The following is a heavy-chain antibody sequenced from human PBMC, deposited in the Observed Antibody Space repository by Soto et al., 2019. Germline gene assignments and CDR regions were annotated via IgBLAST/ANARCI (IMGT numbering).Heavy chain of an antibody. CDR3: ARGRSCSGGSCYFDY. J-gene: IGHJ4*02. V-gene: IGHV4-59*01. Sequence: SETLSLTCTVSGGSISSYYWSWIRQPPGKGLEWIRYIYYSGSTNYNPSLKSRVTISVDTSKNQFSLKLSSVTAADTAVYYCARGRSCSGGSCYFDYWGQGTLVTVSS. D-gene: IGHD2-15*01. CDR1: GGSISSYY. CDR2: IYYSGST.